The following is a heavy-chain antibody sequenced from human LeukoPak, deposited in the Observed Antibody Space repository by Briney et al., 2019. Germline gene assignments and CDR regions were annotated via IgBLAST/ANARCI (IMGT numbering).Heavy chain of an antibody. V-gene: IGHV4-61*01. CDR1: GGSVSSRTYY. D-gene: IGHD1-26*01. CDR3: SRESGAFCPFGY. Sequence: SETLSLTCTVSGGSVSSRTYYWSWIRQPPGKGLEWIGYIYSSGSTNYNPSLKSRVTISVDTSKNQFSLKLTSVTAADTAIYYCSRESGAFCPFGYWGQGTLVSVPP. CDR2: IYSSGST. J-gene: IGHJ4*02.